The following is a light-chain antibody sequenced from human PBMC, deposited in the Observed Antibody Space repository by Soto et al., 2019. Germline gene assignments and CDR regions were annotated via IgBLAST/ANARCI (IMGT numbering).Light chain of an antibody. Sequence: DIQMTQSPSSLSASVGDRVTITCRASQGISNYLAWYQQKPGKVPELLIYGASTLQSGVPSRFSGSGSGTDFTLTISSLQPEDVATSYCHTYNSASLTFGGGTKVEIK. CDR1: QGISNY. CDR2: GAS. V-gene: IGKV1-27*01. J-gene: IGKJ4*01. CDR3: HTYNSASLT.